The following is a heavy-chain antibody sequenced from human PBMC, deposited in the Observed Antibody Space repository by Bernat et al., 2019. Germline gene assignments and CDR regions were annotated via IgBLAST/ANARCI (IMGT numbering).Heavy chain of an antibody. CDR2: ISSSSSYI. J-gene: IGHJ4*02. CDR1: GFTFSSYS. D-gene: IGHD2-15*01. Sequence: EVQLVESGGGLVKPGGSLRLSCAASGFTFSSYSMNWVRQAPGKGLEWVSSISSSSSYIYYADSVKGRFTSSRDNAKNSLYLQMNSLRAEDTAVYYCAGQGYCSGGSCYGPDYWGQGTLVTVSS. V-gene: IGHV3-21*01. CDR3: AGQGYCSGGSCYGPDY.